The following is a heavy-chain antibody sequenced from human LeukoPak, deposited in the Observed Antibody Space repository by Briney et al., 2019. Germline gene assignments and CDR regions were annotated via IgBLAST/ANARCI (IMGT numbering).Heavy chain of an antibody. CDR1: GFTFSSYG. J-gene: IGHJ4*02. V-gene: IGHV3-21*04. D-gene: IGHD1-26*01. CDR3: VRDRGTYRPIDY. CDR2: ISYTGTYI. Sequence: GGSLRLSCAASGFTFSSYGMHWVRQAPGKGLEWVSSISYTGTYIYYADSVKGRFTISRDNAQNSLYLQMNSLRAEDTAIYYCVRDRGTYRPIDYWGQGTLVTVSS.